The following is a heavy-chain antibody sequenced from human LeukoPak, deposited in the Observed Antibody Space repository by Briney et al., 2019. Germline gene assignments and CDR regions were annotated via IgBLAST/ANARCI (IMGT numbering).Heavy chain of an antibody. CDR3: AKGDIVVVTGAFDI. CDR1: GFTFSSYG. D-gene: IGHD2-21*02. CDR2: ISYDGSNK. V-gene: IGHV3-30*18. Sequence: GGSLRLSCAASGFTFSSYGMHWVRQAPGKGLEWVAVISYDGSNKYYADSVKGRFTIFRDNSKNTLYLQMNSLRAEDTAVYYCAKGDIVVVTGAFDIWGQGTMVTVSS. J-gene: IGHJ3*02.